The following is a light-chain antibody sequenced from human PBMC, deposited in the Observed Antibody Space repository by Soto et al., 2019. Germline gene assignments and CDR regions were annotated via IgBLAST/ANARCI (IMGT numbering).Light chain of an antibody. V-gene: IGKV3-15*01. Sequence: EIVMTQSPATLAVSPGERATLFCRASQSVSSNLAWYQQKPGQAPRLLIYGADSRATGIPGRFSGSGYGTEFTLTISSLQSEDFAVYYCQQYHNWPAFGQGTKVDIK. CDR3: QQYHNWPA. CDR1: QSVSSN. CDR2: GAD. J-gene: IGKJ1*01.